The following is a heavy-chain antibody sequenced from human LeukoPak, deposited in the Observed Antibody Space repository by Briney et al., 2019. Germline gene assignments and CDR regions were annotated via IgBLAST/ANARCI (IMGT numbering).Heavy chain of an antibody. Sequence: ASVKVSCKASGYTFTSYYMHWVRQAPGQGLEWMGIINPSGGSTSYAQKFQGRVTMTRDTSTSTVHMGLSSLRSEDTAVYYCARGPHDWMYYDFRLLVNGWFDHWGQGTLVTVSS. V-gene: IGHV1-46*01. CDR1: GYTFTSYY. CDR2: INPSGGST. CDR3: ARGPHDWMYYDFRLLVNGWFDH. D-gene: IGHD3-3*01. J-gene: IGHJ5*02.